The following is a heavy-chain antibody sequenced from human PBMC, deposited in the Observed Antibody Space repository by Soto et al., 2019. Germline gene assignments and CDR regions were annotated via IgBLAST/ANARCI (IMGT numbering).Heavy chain of an antibody. CDR2: INSEGSST. V-gene: IGHV3-74*01. D-gene: IGHD3-9*01. CDR3: ARDGGLQYSYYMDV. Sequence: GGSLRLSCAASGFTFSSYWMQWVRQAPGKGLVWVSRINSEGSSTSYADSVKGRFTISRDNAKNTLYLQMNSLRAEDTAVYYCARDGGLQYSYYMDVWGRGITVTVSS. CDR1: GFTFSSYW. J-gene: IGHJ6*03.